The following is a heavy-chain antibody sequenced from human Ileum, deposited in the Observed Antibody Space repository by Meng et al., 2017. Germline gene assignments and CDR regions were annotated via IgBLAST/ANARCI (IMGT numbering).Heavy chain of an antibody. CDR3: TRMSDYPNVFVDH. Sequence: GESLKTPFPASGFSFSSYWMNLDRQDPGRGLLWISRIDGDGSRADYADSVKGRFTISRDNAKNTLYLQMNSLRAEDTAIYYCTRMSDYPNVFVDHWGQGTRVTVSS. CDR2: IDGDGSRA. CDR1: GFSFSSYW. D-gene: IGHD4-17*01. J-gene: IGHJ4*02. V-gene: IGHV3-74*01.